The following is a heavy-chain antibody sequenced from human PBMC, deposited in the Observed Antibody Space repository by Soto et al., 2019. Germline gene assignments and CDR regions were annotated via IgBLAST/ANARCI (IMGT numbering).Heavy chain of an antibody. V-gene: IGHV1-69*01. CDR3: ARARITIFGVVILAASGFDP. CDR2: IIPIFGTA. Sequence: QVQLVQSGAEVKKPGSSVKVSCKASGGTFSSYAISWVRQAPGQGLEWMGGIIPIFGTANYAQKFQGRVTITADESTGTAYMELSSLRSEDTAVDYCARARITIFGVVILAASGFDPLGQGALVTVSS. J-gene: IGHJ5*02. CDR1: GGTFSSYA. D-gene: IGHD3-3*01.